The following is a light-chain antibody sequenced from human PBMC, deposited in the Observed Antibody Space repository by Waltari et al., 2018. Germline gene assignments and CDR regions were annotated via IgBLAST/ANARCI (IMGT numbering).Light chain of an antibody. J-gene: IGLJ3*02. Sequence: QTVVTQEPSLSVSPGGTVTLTWALSYGSLLHTSYHTWYQTPPGPAPRTLVYKANARSSGVPDRFSGSILGNTAALTITGAQADDESDYYCALYMGSGIWVFGGGTRLTVL. CDR1: YGSLLHTSY. V-gene: IGLV8-61*01. CDR2: KAN. CDR3: ALYMGSGIWV.